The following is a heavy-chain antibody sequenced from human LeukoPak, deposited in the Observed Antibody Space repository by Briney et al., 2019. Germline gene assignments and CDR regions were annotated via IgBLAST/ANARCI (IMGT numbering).Heavy chain of an antibody. D-gene: IGHD6-19*01. J-gene: IGHJ3*02. Sequence: SETLSLTCTVSGYSVTINYYWSWIRQPPGKGLEWIGYIYYSGSTNYNPSLKSRVTISVDTSKNQFSLKLSSVTAADTAVYYCATRIAVADTDAFDIWGQGTMVTVSS. CDR1: GYSVTINYY. CDR2: IYYSGST. CDR3: ATRIAVADTDAFDI. V-gene: IGHV4-61*01.